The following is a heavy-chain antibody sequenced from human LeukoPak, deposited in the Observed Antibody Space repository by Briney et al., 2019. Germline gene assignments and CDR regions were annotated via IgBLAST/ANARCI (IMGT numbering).Heavy chain of an antibody. Sequence: SETLSLTCTFSGGSISSSSYYWGWIRQPPGKGLEWIGSIYYSGSTYYNPSLKSRVTISVDTSKNQFSLKLSSVTAADTAVYYCARGISIAAGGGIDPWGQGTLVTVSS. CDR3: ARGISIAAGGGIDP. CDR1: GGSISSSSYY. V-gene: IGHV4-39*01. CDR2: IYYSGST. D-gene: IGHD3-16*01. J-gene: IGHJ5*02.